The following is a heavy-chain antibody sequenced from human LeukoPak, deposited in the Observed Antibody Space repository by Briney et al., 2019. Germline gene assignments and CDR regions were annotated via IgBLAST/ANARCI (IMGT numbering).Heavy chain of an antibody. V-gene: IGHV1-69-2*01. CDR2: VDPEDGET. CDR1: GYTFTDYY. CDR3: ATEKVGATRDFDY. D-gene: IGHD1-26*01. J-gene: IGHJ4*02. Sequence: ASVKVSRKVSGYTFTDYYMHSVQQAPGKGLECLGLVDPEDGETIYAEKFQGRVTITADTSTDTAYMELSSLRSEDTAVYYCATEKVGATRDFDYWGQGTLVTVSS.